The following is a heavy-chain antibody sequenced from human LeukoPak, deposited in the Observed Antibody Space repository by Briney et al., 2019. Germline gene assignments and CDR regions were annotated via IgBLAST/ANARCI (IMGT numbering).Heavy chain of an antibody. D-gene: IGHD4-17*01. CDR3: ARGPVTRFEI. Sequence: GGSLRLSCAASGFTFSSYAMSWVRQAPGKGLEWVSVIYSGGTTYYADSVKGRFTISRDNSNNTLYLQMNSLRAEDTAVYYCARGPVTRFEIWGQGTMVTVSS. V-gene: IGHV3-53*01. J-gene: IGHJ3*02. CDR1: GFTFSSYA. CDR2: IYSGGTT.